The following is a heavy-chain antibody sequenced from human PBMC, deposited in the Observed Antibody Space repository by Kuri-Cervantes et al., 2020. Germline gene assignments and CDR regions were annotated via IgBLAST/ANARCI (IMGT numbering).Heavy chain of an antibody. D-gene: IGHD3-10*01. CDR1: GGSISSGGYS. CDR2: IYHSGST. J-gene: IGHJ4*02. V-gene: IGHV4-30-2*01. CDR3: ARGRLYYYGSGTLDY. Sequence: LRLSCAVSGGSISSGGYSWSWIRQPPGKGLEWIGYIYHSGSTYYNPSLKSRVTISVDTSKNQFSLKLSSVTAADTAVYYCARGRLYYYGSGTLDYWGQGTLVTVSS.